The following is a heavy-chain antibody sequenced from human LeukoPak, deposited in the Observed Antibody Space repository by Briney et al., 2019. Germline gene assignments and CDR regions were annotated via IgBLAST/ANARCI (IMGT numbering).Heavy chain of an antibody. J-gene: IGHJ4*02. CDR3: ARVTVDHGGNVYYFDY. CDR1: GFTFDDYG. V-gene: IGHV3-20*04. CDR2: INWNGGST. Sequence: GGSLRLSCAASGFTFDDYGMSWVRQAPGKGLEWVSGINWNGGSTGYADSVKGRFTISRDNAKNSLYLQMNSLRAEDTASYYCARVTVDHGGNVYYFDYWGQGTLVTVSS. D-gene: IGHD4-23*01.